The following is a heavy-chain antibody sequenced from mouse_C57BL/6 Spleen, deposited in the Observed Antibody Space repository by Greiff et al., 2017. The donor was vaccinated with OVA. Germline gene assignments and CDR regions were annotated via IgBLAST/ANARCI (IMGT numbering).Heavy chain of an antibody. CDR2: ISSGGSYT. CDR3: ARHVDYYGSSSYYYAMDY. CDR1: GFTFSSYG. Sequence: EVQLVESGGDLVKPGGSLKLSCAASGFTFSSYGMSWVRQTPDKRLEWVATISSGGSYTDYPDSVKGRFTISRDNAKNTLYLQMSSLKSEDTAMYYCARHVDYYGSSSYYYAMDYWGQGTSVTVSA. D-gene: IGHD1-1*01. V-gene: IGHV5-6*01. J-gene: IGHJ4*01.